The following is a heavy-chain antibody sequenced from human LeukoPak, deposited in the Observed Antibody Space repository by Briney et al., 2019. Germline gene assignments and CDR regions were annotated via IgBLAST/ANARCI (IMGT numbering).Heavy chain of an antibody. D-gene: IGHD6-13*01. V-gene: IGHV3-7*01. CDR3: ARGYHSSSWHPPTIDY. CDR1: GFTFDDYA. CDR2: IKQDGSEK. J-gene: IGHJ4*02. Sequence: GGSLRLSCAASGFTFDDYAMHWVRQAPGKGLEWVANIKQDGSEKYYVDSVKGRFTISRDNAKNSLYLQMNSLRAEDTAVYYCARGYHSSSWHPPTIDYWGQGTLVTVSS.